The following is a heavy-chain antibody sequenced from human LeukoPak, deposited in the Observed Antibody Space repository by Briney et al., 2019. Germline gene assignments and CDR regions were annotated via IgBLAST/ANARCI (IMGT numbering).Heavy chain of an antibody. J-gene: IGHJ4*02. CDR1: GGSISSSSYY. Sequence: SETLSLTCTVSGGSISSSSYYWGWIRQPPGKGLEWIGSIYYSGSTYYNPSLKSRVTISVDTSKNQFSLKLSPVTAADTAVYYCARMKRELAPYYFDYWGQGTLVTVSS. CDR3: ARMKRELAPYYFDY. V-gene: IGHV4-39*07. D-gene: IGHD1-26*01. CDR2: IYYSGST.